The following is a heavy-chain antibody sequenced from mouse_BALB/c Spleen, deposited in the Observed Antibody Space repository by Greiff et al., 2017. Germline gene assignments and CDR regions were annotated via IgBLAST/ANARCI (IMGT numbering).Heavy chain of an antibody. CDR1: GYTFTSYW. V-gene: IGHV1-5*01. J-gene: IGHJ1*01. CDR3: TREILHWYFDV. D-gene: IGHD2-10*01. Sequence: VQLQQSGAELARPGASVKLSCKASGYTFTSYWMQWVKQRPGQGLEWIGAIYPGNSDTSYNQKFKGKAKLTAVTSTSTAYMELSSLTNEDSAVYYCTREILHWYFDVWGAGTTVTVSS. CDR2: IYPGNSDT.